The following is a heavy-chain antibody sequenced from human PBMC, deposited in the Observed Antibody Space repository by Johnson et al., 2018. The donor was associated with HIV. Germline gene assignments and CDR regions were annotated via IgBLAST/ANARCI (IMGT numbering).Heavy chain of an antibody. Sequence: QVQLVESGGGLVKPGGSLRLSCAASGFTFSDYYMSWIRQAPGKGLEWVSYISSDGTTIYDADSVKGRFTISRDTAKNSLYLQMNSLRAEDSAVYYCAKGEAQEGWIQLQSYAFDFWGQGTMVTVSS. D-gene: IGHD5-18*01. CDR2: ISSDGTTI. CDR3: AKGEAQEGWIQLQSYAFDF. CDR1: GFTFSDYY. V-gene: IGHV3-11*04. J-gene: IGHJ3*01.